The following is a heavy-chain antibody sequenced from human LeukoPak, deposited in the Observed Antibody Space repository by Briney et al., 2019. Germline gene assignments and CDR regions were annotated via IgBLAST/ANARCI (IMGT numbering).Heavy chain of an antibody. CDR3: TGSSSSLNWFDP. J-gene: IGHJ5*02. V-gene: IGHV3-64*01. CDR2: ITTNGGGT. CDR1: GFTFSSYW. Sequence: GGSLRLSCAASGFTFSSYWMSWVRQAPGKGLEYVSAITTNGGGTYYANSVRGRFTISRDNSKNTLYLQMGSLRAEDMAVYYCTGSSSSLNWFDPWGQGTLVTVSS. D-gene: IGHD6-6*01.